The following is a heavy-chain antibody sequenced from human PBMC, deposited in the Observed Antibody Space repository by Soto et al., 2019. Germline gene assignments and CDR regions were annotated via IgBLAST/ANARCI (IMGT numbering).Heavy chain of an antibody. J-gene: IGHJ4*02. V-gene: IGHV1-3*01. CDR2: INAGNGNT. Sequence: QVQLVQSGAEVKKPGASVKVSCKASGYTFTSYAINWVRQAPGQRLEWMGWINAGNGNTKYSQKFQGRVTITRDTSASTAYMELSRLRSEDTAVYYCAEGIVVVTALDYWGQGTLVTVSS. CDR3: AEGIVVVTALDY. CDR1: GYTFTSYA. D-gene: IGHD2-21*02.